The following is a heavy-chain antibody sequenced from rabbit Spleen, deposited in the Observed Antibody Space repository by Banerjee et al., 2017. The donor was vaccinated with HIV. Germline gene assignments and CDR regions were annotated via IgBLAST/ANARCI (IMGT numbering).Heavy chain of an antibody. J-gene: IGHJ6*01. D-gene: IGHD8-1*01. CDR3: ARDTGSSFSSYGMDL. CDR1: GFSFSSSYW. Sequence: EESGGGLVQPEGSLTLTCTASGFSFSSSYWICWVRQAPGKGLEWIACIAAGSSGTTYYASWAKGRFTISKTSSTTVTLQMTSLTVADTATYFCARDTGSSFSSYGMDLWGQGTLVTVS. CDR2: IAAGSSGTT. V-gene: IGHV1S45*01.